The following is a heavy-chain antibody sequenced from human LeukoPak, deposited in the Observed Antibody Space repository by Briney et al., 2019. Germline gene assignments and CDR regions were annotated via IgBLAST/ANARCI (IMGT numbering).Heavy chain of an antibody. CDR1: GGSISSSSYY. CDR2: IYYSGST. Sequence: SETLSLTCTVSGGSISSSSYYWGWIRQPPGKGLEWIGSIYYSGSTYYNPSLKSRVTISVDTSKNQFSLKLSSVTAADTAVYYCARLAYYFDYWGQGTLVTVSS. CDR3: ARLAYYFDY. J-gene: IGHJ4*02. V-gene: IGHV4-39*01.